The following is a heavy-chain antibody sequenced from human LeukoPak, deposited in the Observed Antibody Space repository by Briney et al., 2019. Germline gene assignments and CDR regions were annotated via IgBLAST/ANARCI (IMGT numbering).Heavy chain of an antibody. J-gene: IGHJ4*02. CDR3: ARGSHTSYGDPSPDY. D-gene: IGHD4-17*01. CDR2: INPNSGGT. CDR1: GYTFTGYY. V-gene: IGHV1-2*02. Sequence: ASVKVSCKASGYTFTGYYMHWVRQAPGQGLEWMGWINPNSGGTNYAQKFQGRVTMTRDTSISTAYMKLSRLRSDDTAVYYCARGSHTSYGDPSPDYWGQGTLVTVSS.